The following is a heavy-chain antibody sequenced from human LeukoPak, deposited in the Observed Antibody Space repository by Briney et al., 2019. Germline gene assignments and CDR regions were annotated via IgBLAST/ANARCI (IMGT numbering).Heavy chain of an antibody. V-gene: IGHV3-23*01. J-gene: IGHJ4*02. D-gene: IGHD3-22*01. Sequence: GGSLRLSCAASGFTFSSYAMSWVRQAPGKGLEWVSAISGSGGSTYYADSVKGRFTISRDNSKNTLYLQMNSLRAEDTAVYYCAKDQTVYYDSSGYDYWGQGTLVTVSS. CDR2: ISGSGGST. CDR3: AKDQTVYYDSSGYDY. CDR1: GFTFSSYA.